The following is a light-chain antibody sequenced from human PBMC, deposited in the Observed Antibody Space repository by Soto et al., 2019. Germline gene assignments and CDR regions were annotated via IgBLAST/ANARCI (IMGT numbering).Light chain of an antibody. CDR2: AAS. V-gene: IGKV3-20*01. CDR1: QSISSSY. J-gene: IGKJ2*01. CDR3: LQYGSSSYT. Sequence: EIVLTQSPGTLSLSPGERATLSCRASQSISSSYLAWYQQKPGQAPRLLIYAASSRATGIPDRFSGSGSGTDFTLTISRLEPEEFAVYYCLQYGSSSYTFGQGTQLEIK.